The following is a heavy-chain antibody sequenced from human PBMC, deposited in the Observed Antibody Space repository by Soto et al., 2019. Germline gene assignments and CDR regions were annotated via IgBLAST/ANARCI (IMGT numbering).Heavy chain of an antibody. Sequence: QGQLVQSGAEVKKPGSSVKVSCGASGGTFSSYPITWVRQAPGQGLEWMGGIIPFFGTSNYAQKFQGRVTITADESTSTAYMELRSLRSEDTAVYYCARVGHITNYGMAVWGQGTTVTVSS. V-gene: IGHV1-69*01. D-gene: IGHD1-26*01. CDR1: GGTFSSYP. J-gene: IGHJ6*02. CDR3: ARVGHITNYGMAV. CDR2: IIPFFGTS.